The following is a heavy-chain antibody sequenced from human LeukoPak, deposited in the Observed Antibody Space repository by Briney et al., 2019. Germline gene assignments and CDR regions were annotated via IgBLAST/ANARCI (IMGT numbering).Heavy chain of an antibody. CDR2: ISGNGGST. CDR1: GFTFSRYA. V-gene: IGHV3-23*01. D-gene: IGHD3-22*01. J-gene: IGHJ4*02. Sequence: PGGSLRLSCAASGFTFSRYAMNWVRQAPGKGLECVSDISGNGGSTYYVDSVKGRFTISRDNSKNTLYLQMNSLRARDTAMYYCAKGGAYYYDSSGEFDNWGQGTLVTVFS. CDR3: AKGGAYYYDSSGEFDN.